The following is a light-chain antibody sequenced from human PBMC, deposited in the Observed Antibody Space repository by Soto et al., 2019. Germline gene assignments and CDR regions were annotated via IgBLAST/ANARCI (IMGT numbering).Light chain of an antibody. CDR3: QEYDGAPIT. CDR1: QSVSSSY. J-gene: IGKJ5*01. V-gene: IGKV3-20*01. Sequence: EIVLTQSPGTLSLSPGERSTLCFMSSQSVSSSYLAWYQQKPGQAPRLLIYGASNRASGMPERFSGSGSGTDFTLTIARLEPEDFAVYYCQEYDGAPITFGLGTRLEIK. CDR2: GAS.